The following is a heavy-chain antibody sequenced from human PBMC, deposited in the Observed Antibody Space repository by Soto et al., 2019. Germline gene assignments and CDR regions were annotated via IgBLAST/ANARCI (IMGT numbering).Heavy chain of an antibody. D-gene: IGHD3-22*01. CDR2: IYHSGST. Sequence: PSETLSLTCTVSGGSISSGGYSWSWIRQPPGKGLEWIGYIYHSGSTYYNPSLKSRVTISVDTSKNQFSLKLSSVTAADTAVYYCARLGSSGYYQYYFDYWGQGTLVTVSS. V-gene: IGHV4-30-2*01. J-gene: IGHJ4*02. CDR1: GGSISSGGYS. CDR3: ARLGSSGYYQYYFDY.